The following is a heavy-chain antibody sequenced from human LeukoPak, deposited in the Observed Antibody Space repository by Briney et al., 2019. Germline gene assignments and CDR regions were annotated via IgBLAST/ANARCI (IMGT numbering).Heavy chain of an antibody. Sequence: PGRSLRLSCIGSGFTFGDYAMSWVRQTPGKGLEWVGFIRSKTYGGTIEYAASVKGRFIISRDDSKNIAYLQMNSLKTEDTAVYYCTRGLMGYTGYDDHWGQGTLVTVSS. CDR2: IRSKTYGGTI. D-gene: IGHD5-12*01. V-gene: IGHV3-49*04. CDR1: GFTFGDYA. J-gene: IGHJ4*02. CDR3: TRGLMGYTGYDDH.